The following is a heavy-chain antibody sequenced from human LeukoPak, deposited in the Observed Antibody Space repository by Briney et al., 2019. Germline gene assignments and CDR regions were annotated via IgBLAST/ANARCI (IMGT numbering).Heavy chain of an antibody. J-gene: IGHJ4*02. D-gene: IGHD3-10*01. CDR1: GYTFTSYG. Sequence: ASVKVSCKASGYTFTSYGISWVRQAPGQGLEWMGWISAYNGNTNYAQKLQGRVTMTTDTSTSTAYMELSSLRSEDTAVYYCARARTNYYGSGSQLDYWGQGTLVTVSS. CDR3: ARARTNYYGSGSQLDY. V-gene: IGHV1-18*01. CDR2: ISAYNGNT.